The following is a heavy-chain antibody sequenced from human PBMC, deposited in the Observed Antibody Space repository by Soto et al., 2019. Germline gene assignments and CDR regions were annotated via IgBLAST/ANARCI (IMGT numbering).Heavy chain of an antibody. CDR1: GFTFRSYA. Sequence: GGSLRLSCAASGFTFRSYAMNWVRQAPGKGLEWVSGISDSGSSTNYADSVKGRFTISRDNSKNTLYLQMNSLRAEDTAIYYCAKDSGSWDSSAYRRNAFDIWGQGTMVTVS. CDR3: AKDSGSWDSSAYRRNAFDI. CDR2: ISDSGSST. J-gene: IGHJ3*02. V-gene: IGHV3-23*01. D-gene: IGHD3-22*01.